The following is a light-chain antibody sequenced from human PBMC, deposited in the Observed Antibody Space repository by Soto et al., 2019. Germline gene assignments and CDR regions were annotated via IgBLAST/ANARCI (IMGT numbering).Light chain of an antibody. CDR1: QSINIY. J-gene: IGKJ2*01. CDR2: GAS. CDR3: QQSYRSPYT. Sequence: IQLTQSPSSLSASVGDRVTVTCRASQSINIYLNWYQQKPGKAPTLLIYGASTLQSGVPSRFSGGGSRTDFTLTISSLQTEDFATYYCQQSYRSPYTFGQRTKLEI. V-gene: IGKV1-39*01.